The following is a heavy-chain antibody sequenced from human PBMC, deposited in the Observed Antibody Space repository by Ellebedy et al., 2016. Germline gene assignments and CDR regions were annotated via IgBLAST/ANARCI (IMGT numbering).Heavy chain of an antibody. V-gene: IGHV5-51*01. CDR3: ARPPPYCTNGVCPFDY. J-gene: IGHJ4*02. D-gene: IGHD2-8*01. Sequence: GGSLRLSXKGSGYSFTSYWIGWVRQMPGKGLEWMGIIYPGDSDTRYSPSFQGQVTISADKSISTAYLQWSSLKASDTAMYYCARPPPYCTNGVCPFDYWGQGTLVTVSS. CDR2: IYPGDSDT. CDR1: GYSFTSYW.